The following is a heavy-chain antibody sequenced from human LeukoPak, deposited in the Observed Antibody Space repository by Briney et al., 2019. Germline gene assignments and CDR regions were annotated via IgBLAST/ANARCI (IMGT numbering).Heavy chain of an antibody. CDR2: ISYDGSNK. CDR1: GFTFSSYA. Sequence: GGSLRLSCAASGFTFSSYAMHWVRQAPGKGLEWVAVISYDGSNKYYADSVKGRFTIFRDNSKNTLYLQMNSLRAEDTAVYYCARDGPGGSFDYWGQGTLVTVSS. D-gene: IGHD3-10*01. V-gene: IGHV3-30-3*01. CDR3: ARDGPGGSFDY. J-gene: IGHJ4*02.